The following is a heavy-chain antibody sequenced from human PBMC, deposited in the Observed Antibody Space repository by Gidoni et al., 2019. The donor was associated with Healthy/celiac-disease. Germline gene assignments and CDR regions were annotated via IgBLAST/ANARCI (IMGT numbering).Heavy chain of an antibody. J-gene: IGHJ6*02. D-gene: IGHD2-15*01. V-gene: IGHV3-9*01. CDR1: GFTFDDYA. Sequence: EVQLVESGGGLVQPGRSLRLSCAASGFTFDDYALHWVRQAPGKGLGGVSGISWNSGSIGYADSVKGRFTISRDNAKNSLYLQMNSLRAEDTALYYCAKDILSLDCSGGSCYYYYGMDVWGQGTTVTVSS. CDR3: AKDILSLDCSGGSCYYYYGMDV. CDR2: ISWNSGSI.